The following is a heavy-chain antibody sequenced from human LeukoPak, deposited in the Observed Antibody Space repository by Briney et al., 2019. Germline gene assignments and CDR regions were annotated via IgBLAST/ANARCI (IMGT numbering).Heavy chain of an antibody. J-gene: IGHJ4*02. V-gene: IGHV3-7*01. CDR2: IKPDASEK. CDR1: KFSFNNYW. CDR3: TTVSGTSGGASHF. Sequence: GGSLRLSCVGSKFSFNNYWMNWVRQAPGKGLEWVANIKPDASEKSYVDSVKGRSTISRDNAENSLYLQMSSLRAEDTATYYCTTVSGTSGGASHFWGQGTLVTVSS. D-gene: IGHD6-25*01.